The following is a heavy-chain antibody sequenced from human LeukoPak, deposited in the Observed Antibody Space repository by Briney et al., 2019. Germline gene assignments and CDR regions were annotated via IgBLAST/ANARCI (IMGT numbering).Heavy chain of an antibody. D-gene: IGHD3-3*01. J-gene: IGHJ4*02. Sequence: PGGSLRLSCAVSGVTFSNYAMSWVRQAPGKGLEWVSTISGRGDETYYADSVKGRFTVSRDNSKSTLSVQMNSLRAEDTAVYYCAKGPITIFGVVHFDYWGQGTLVTVSS. CDR1: GVTFSNYA. CDR3: AKGPITIFGVVHFDY. CDR2: ISGRGDET. V-gene: IGHV3-23*01.